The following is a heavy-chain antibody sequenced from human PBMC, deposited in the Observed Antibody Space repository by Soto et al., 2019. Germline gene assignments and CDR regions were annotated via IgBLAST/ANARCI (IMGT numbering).Heavy chain of an antibody. Sequence: LKISFKSSGYSFTDYWIGWVRQMPGKGLEWMGIIYPGDSDARYSPSFQGQVTISVDTSINTAFLRWNSLTASDTAMYYCARQADYNILTGYFYYFDYWGQGSLVTVSS. CDR1: GYSFTDYW. D-gene: IGHD3-9*01. J-gene: IGHJ4*02. CDR2: IYPGDSDA. V-gene: IGHV5-51*01. CDR3: ARQADYNILTGYFYYFDY.